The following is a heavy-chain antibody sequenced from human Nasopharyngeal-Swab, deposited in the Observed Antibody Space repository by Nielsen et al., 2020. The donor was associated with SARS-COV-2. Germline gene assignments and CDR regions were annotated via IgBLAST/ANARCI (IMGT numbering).Heavy chain of an antibody. CDR2: ISYDGSNK. Sequence: GGSLRLSCAASGLTFTSYAMHWVRQAPGKGLEWVAVISYDGSNKYYADSVKGRFTISRDNAKNSLYLQMNSLRAEDTAVYYCARWSGYYYYYGMDVWGQGTTVTVSS. D-gene: IGHD3-3*01. CDR3: ARWSGYYYYYGMDV. J-gene: IGHJ6*02. V-gene: IGHV3-30*04. CDR1: GLTFTSYA.